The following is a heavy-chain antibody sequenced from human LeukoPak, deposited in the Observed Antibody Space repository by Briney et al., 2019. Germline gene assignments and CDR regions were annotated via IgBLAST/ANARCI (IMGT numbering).Heavy chain of an antibody. J-gene: IGHJ1*01. D-gene: IGHD1-26*01. CDR1: GFTLGSYA. CDR2: ISYDGSNS. Sequence: GGSLRLSCVASGFTLGSYAIQWVRQAPGKGLEWVAVISYDGSNSYYADSLRGRFTISRDNSKNTLYLQMNSLRAEDTAVYYCARGSGSSNSGYFQHWGQGTLVTVSS. CDR3: ARGSGSSNSGYFQH. V-gene: IGHV3-30-3*01.